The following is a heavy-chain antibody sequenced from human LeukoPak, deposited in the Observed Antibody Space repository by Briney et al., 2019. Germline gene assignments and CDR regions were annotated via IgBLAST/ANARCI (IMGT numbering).Heavy chain of an antibody. Sequence: PSETLSLTCTVSKXSMSSYYWSWIRQPPGKGLDWIGYIYYSGSTNNNPSLKSRVTISVDTSKNQFSLKLSSVTAADTAVYYCARHAPVGATYFDYWGQGTLVTVSS. J-gene: IGHJ4*01. V-gene: IGHV4-59*08. D-gene: IGHD1-26*01. CDR2: IYYSGST. CDR1: KXSMSSYY. CDR3: ARHAPVGATYFDY.